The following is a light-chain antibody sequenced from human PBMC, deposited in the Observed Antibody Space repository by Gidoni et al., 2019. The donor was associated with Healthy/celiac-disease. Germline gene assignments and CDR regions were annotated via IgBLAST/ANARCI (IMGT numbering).Light chain of an antibody. CDR1: QSVSSSY. CDR3: QQYGSSHYT. CDR2: GAS. Sequence: DSVLTQSPGTLSLSPGERATLSCRASQSVSSSYLAWYQQKPGQAPRLLSYGASSRTTGIPDRFSGSGSGTDFTLTISRLEPEDFAVYYCQQYGSSHYTFGQGTKLEIK. J-gene: IGKJ2*01. V-gene: IGKV3-20*01.